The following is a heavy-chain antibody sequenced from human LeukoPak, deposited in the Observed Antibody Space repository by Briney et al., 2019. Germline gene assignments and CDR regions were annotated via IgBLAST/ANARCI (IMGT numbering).Heavy chain of an antibody. Sequence: ASVKVSCKASGYTFTSYYMHWVRQAPGQGLEWMGIINPSGGSTSYAQKFQGRVTMTRDMSTSTVYMELSSLRSEDTAVYYCARGHLDCSSTSCYFGTWFDPWGQGTLVTVSS. D-gene: IGHD2-2*01. CDR3: ARGHLDCSSTSCYFGTWFDP. J-gene: IGHJ5*02. V-gene: IGHV1-46*01. CDR1: GYTFTSYY. CDR2: INPSGGST.